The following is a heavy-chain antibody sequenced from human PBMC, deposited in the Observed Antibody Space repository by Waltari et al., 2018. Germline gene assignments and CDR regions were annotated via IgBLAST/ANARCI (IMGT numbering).Heavy chain of an antibody. CDR2: IYYSGST. CDR3: ASAYCGGDCYAFDI. J-gene: IGHJ3*02. V-gene: IGHV4-39*07. D-gene: IGHD2-21*01. CDR1: GGSISSSSYY. Sequence: QLQLQESGPGLVKPSETLSLTCTVSGGSISSSSYYWGWIRQPPGKGLEWIGSIYYSGSTSYNPSLKSRGTISADTSKNQFSLKLSSVTAADTAVYYCASAYCGGDCYAFDIWGQGTMVTVSS.